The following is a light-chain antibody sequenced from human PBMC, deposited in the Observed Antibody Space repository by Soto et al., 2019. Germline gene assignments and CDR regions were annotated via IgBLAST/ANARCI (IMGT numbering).Light chain of an antibody. CDR1: ENIGKY. CDR3: QQSFSTHALT. J-gene: IGKJ4*01. CDR2: GAS. V-gene: IGKV1-39*01. Sequence: IHMTQSPSSLSASVGDRVTITCRASENIGKYLNWYQQKQGKAPKIVIYGASSLQSGVPSRFSGSGSGTDFTLTISSLQPEDFAIYYCQQSFSTHALTFGGGTKVDIK.